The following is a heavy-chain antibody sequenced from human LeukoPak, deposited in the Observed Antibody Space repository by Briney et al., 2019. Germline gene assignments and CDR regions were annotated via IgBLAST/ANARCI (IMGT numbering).Heavy chain of an antibody. V-gene: IGHV1-24*01. Sequence: ASVKVSCKVSGYTLTELSMHWVRQAPGKGLEWMGGFDPEDGETIYAQKFQGRVTMTEDTSTDTAYMELSSLRSEDTAVYYCATPRKWELLRGLHYFDYWGQGTLVTVSS. CDR3: ATPRKWELLRGLHYFDY. J-gene: IGHJ4*02. D-gene: IGHD1-26*01. CDR1: GYTLTELS. CDR2: FDPEDGET.